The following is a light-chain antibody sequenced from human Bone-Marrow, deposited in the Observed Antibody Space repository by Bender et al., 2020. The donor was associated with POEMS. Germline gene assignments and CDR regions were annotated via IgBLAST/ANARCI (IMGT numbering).Light chain of an antibody. CDR2: DVT. CDR1: SSDVGSYNY. J-gene: IGLJ1*01. V-gene: IGLV2-23*02. Sequence: QSALTQPASVSGSPGQSITISCTGTSSDVGSYNYVSWYQQLPGKAPKLLIYDVTRRPSGVSNRFSGSKSGNTASLTISGLQADDEAEYYCCSYAVGRSYVFGTGTKVTVL. CDR3: CSYAVGRSYV.